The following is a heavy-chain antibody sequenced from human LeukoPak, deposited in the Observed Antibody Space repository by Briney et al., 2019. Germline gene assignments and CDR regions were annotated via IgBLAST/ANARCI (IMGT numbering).Heavy chain of an antibody. CDR3: ARAAPSIIAVAEIPDY. CDR2: ISYDGVNQ. J-gene: IGHJ4*02. Sequence: GGTLRLSCAASGFTFSSYGMSWVRQAPGKGLEWVAVISYDGVNQYYADSVKGRFTISRDNSKNTLYLQMNSLRAEDTALYYCARAAPSIIAVAEIPDYWGQGTLVAVSS. V-gene: IGHV3-30*03. D-gene: IGHD6-19*01. CDR1: GFTFSSYG.